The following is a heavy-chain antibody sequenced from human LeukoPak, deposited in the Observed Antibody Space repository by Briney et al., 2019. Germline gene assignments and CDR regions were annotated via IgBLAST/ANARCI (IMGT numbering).Heavy chain of an antibody. V-gene: IGHV5-51*01. D-gene: IGHD3-22*01. J-gene: IGHJ4*02. CDR2: IYPGDSDT. CDR1: GYSFTSYW. CDR3: ARSYYYDSSGYSPLDY. Sequence: GESLKISCQGSGYSFTSYWIGWVRQMPGKGLEWMGIIYPGDSDTRYSPSFQGQVTISADESISTAYLQRSSLKASDTAMYYCARSYYYDSSGYSPLDYWGQGTLVTVSS.